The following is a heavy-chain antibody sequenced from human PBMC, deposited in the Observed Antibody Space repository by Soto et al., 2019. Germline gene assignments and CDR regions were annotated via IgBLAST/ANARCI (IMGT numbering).Heavy chain of an antibody. J-gene: IGHJ3*02. CDR3: AKDLGYCSGGSCYLDAFDI. D-gene: IGHD2-15*01. V-gene: IGHV3-23*01. CDR2: ISGSGGST. CDR1: GFTFSSYA. Sequence: PGGSLRLSCAASGFTFSSYAMSWVRQAPGKGLEWVSAISGSGGSTYYADSVKGRFTISRDNSKNTLYLQMNSLRAEDTAVYYCAKDLGYCSGGSCYLDAFDIWGQGTMVTVSS.